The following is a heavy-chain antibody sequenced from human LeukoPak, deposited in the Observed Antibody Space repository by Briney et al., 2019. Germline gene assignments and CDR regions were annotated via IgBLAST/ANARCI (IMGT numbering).Heavy chain of an antibody. CDR1: GFTFSSYA. D-gene: IGHD2-2*01. Sequence: GGSLRLSCAASGFTFSSYAMHWVRQAPGKGLEWVAVISYDGSNKYYADSVKGRFTISRDNSKNTLYLQMNSLRAEDTAVYYCARSGAYCSSTSCSYFDYWGQGTLVTVSS. CDR2: ISYDGSNK. J-gene: IGHJ4*02. CDR3: ARSGAYCSSTSCSYFDY. V-gene: IGHV3-30-3*01.